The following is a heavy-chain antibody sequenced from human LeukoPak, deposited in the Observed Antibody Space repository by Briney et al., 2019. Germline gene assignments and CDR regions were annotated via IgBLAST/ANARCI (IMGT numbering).Heavy chain of an antibody. Sequence: GGSLRLSCAASGFTFSSYSMNWVRQAPGKGLEWVSSISSSSSYIYYADSVKGRFTISRDNAKNSLYLQMNSLRAEDTDVYYCARGGSSGWWAFDIWGQGTMVTVSS. J-gene: IGHJ3*02. CDR3: ARGGSSGWWAFDI. D-gene: IGHD6-19*01. V-gene: IGHV3-21*01. CDR2: ISSSSSYI. CDR1: GFTFSSYS.